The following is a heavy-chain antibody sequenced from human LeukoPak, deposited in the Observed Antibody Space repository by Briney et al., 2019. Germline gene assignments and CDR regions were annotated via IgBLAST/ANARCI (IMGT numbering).Heavy chain of an antibody. V-gene: IGHV3-9*01. CDR1: GFTFDDYA. CDR3: AKGGQYCSSISCSNGFDY. D-gene: IGHD2-2*01. Sequence: GRSLRLSCAASGFTFDDYAMHWVRQAPGKGLEWVSGISWTSGTIGYADSVKGRFTISRDNAKNSLYVQMNSLRPEDTAFYFCAKGGQYCSSISCSNGFDYWGQGALVTVSS. CDR2: ISWTSGTI. J-gene: IGHJ4*02.